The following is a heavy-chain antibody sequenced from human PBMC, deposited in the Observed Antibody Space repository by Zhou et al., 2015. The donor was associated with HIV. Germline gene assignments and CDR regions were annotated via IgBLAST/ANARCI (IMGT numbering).Heavy chain of an antibody. J-gene: IGHJ4*02. CDR3: ASRDGYNLEGVFRY. V-gene: IGHV1-69*01. CDR1: GGTFNSFA. Sequence: QVQLVQSGAEVKKPGSSVKVSCKASGGTFNSFAISWVRQAPGQGLEWMGGTIPIFGTPNYAQKFQGRVTIIADESTSTAYMELSSLRSEDTAVYYCASRDGYNLEGVFRYWGQGTLVTVSS. D-gene: IGHD5-24*01. CDR2: TIPIFGTP.